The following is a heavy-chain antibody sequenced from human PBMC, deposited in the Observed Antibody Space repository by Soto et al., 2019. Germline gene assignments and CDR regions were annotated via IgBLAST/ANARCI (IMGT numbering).Heavy chain of an antibody. CDR1: GYSFTSYW. J-gene: IGHJ6*02. CDR2: IDPSESYT. D-gene: IGHD6-6*01. Sequence: GESLEISCKGSGYSFTSYWISWVRQMPGKGLEWMGRIDPSESYTNYSPSFQGHATISADKSISTAYLQGSGLKASDTAMYYCASSIAARPYYYYGMDVWGQGTTVTV. V-gene: IGHV5-10-1*01. CDR3: ASSIAARPYYYYGMDV.